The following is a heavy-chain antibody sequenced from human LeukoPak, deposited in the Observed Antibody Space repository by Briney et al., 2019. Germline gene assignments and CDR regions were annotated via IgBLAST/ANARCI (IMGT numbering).Heavy chain of an antibody. V-gene: IGHV4-34*01. Sequence: SETLSLTCAVYGGSFSGYYWSWIRQPPGKGLEWIGEINHSGSTNYNPSLKSRVTISVDTSKNQFSLKLSSVTAADTAVYYCAAIGYCSSTSCYAGGTGLDYWGQGTLVTVSS. J-gene: IGHJ4*02. CDR2: INHSGST. CDR3: AAIGYCSSTSCYAGGTGLDY. D-gene: IGHD2-2*01. CDR1: GGSFSGYY.